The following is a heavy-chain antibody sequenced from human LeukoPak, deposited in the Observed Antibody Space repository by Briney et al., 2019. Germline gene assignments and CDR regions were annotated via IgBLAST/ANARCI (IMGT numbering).Heavy chain of an antibody. D-gene: IGHD1-26*01. CDR1: GDSISSSNYY. Sequence: SETLSLTCTVSGDSISSSNYYWGWIRQPPGKGLEWIGYMYYSGSTYYNPSLKSRVIISVDTSKNQFSLKLSFVTAADTAVYYCVRRMVGAIRPFDYWGQGTLVTVSS. J-gene: IGHJ4*02. CDR2: MYYSGST. V-gene: IGHV4-30-4*08. CDR3: VRRMVGAIRPFDY.